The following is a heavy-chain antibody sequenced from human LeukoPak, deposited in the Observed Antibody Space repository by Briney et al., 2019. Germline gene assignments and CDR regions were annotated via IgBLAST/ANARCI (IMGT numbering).Heavy chain of an antibody. Sequence: GGSLRLSCAASGFTFSTFGMHWVRQAPGRGLEWVAVISYDGSNKYYGDSVKGRFTISRDNSKNTLYLHMNSLRAEDTAVYYCAKMFPGTVAAGPDHRGQGTLVTVSS. V-gene: IGHV3-30*18. CDR2: ISYDGSNK. CDR1: GFTFSTFG. D-gene: IGHD6-13*01. J-gene: IGHJ4*02. CDR3: AKMFPGTVAAGPDH.